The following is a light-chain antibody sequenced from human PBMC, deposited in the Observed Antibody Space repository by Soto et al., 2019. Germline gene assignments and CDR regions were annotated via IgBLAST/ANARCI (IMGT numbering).Light chain of an antibody. V-gene: IGKV1-27*01. J-gene: IGKJ5*01. CDR2: AAS. CDR1: QSISSY. Sequence: DIQMTQSPSSLSASVGDRVTITCRASQSISSYLNWYQQKPGKAPKLLIYAASTLQSGVPSRFSGSGSGPDFTLTISSLQPEDVATYYCQQYENLPTFGQGTRLEIK. CDR3: QQYENLPT.